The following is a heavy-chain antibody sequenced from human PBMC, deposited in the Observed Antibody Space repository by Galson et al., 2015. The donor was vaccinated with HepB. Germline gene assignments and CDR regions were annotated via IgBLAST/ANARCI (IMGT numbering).Heavy chain of an antibody. J-gene: IGHJ4*02. D-gene: IGHD4-17*01. CDR3: ARVSLTTVTATLDY. CDR1: GYTFTSYG. Sequence: SVKVSCKASGYTFTSYGISWVRQAPGQGLEWMGWISAYNGNTNYAQKLQGRVTMTTDTSTSTAYMELRSLRFDDTAVYYCARVSLTTVTATLDYWGQGTLVTVSS. V-gene: IGHV1-18*01. CDR2: ISAYNGNT.